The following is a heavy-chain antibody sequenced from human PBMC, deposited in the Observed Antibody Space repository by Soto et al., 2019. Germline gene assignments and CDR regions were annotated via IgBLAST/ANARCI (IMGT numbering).Heavy chain of an antibody. J-gene: IGHJ6*02. CDR1: GGSISSGYYY. CDR2: IYYSGST. V-gene: IGHV4-30-4*01. CDR3: ARVSVTSGSYGMDV. D-gene: IGHD4-4*01. Sequence: SETLSLTCTVSGGSISSGYYYWSWIRQPPGKGLEWIGYIYYSGSTYYNPSLKSRVTISVDTSKNQFSLKLSSVTAADTAAYYCARVSVTSGSYGMDVWGQGTTVTVSS.